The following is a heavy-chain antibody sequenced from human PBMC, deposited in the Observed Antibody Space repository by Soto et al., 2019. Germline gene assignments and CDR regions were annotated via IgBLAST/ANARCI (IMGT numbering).Heavy chain of an antibody. CDR2: ISAYNGNT. CDR1: GYSFTTYS. D-gene: IGHD3-10*01. Sequence: QVQMVQSGTEVKKPGASVKVSCKASGYSFTTYSIAWVRQAPGQGLEWMGWISAYNGNTNYAQKFQGRVTMTTDTSMTTAYMELTSLRSDGTAVYFDAREDFGVHASWFDPWGQGTLVAVAS. V-gene: IGHV1-18*01. J-gene: IGHJ5*02. CDR3: AREDFGVHASWFDP.